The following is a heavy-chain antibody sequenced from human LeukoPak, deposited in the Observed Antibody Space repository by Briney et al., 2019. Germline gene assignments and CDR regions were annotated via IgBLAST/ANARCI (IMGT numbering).Heavy chain of an antibody. D-gene: IGHD3-3*01. V-gene: IGHV4-39*01. J-gene: IGHJ2*01. Sequence: PPETLSLTCTVSGGSISSSSYYWGWIRQPPGKGLEWIGSIYYSGSTYYNPSLKSRVTISVDTSKNQFSLKLSSVTAADTAVYYCARHVLSGYLNYWYFDLWGRGTLVTVSS. CDR3: ARHVLSGYLNYWYFDL. CDR1: GGSISSSSYY. CDR2: IYYSGST.